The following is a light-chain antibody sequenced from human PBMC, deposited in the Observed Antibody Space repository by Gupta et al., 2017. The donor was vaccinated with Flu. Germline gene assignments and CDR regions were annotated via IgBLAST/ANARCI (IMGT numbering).Light chain of an antibody. Sequence: QSALTQPPSASGTPGQRVTISCSGTSSNIGRDYVYWYQQLPGVAPKLLIYRDSQRPSGVPDRFSGSRSGASASLAISGLRSEDEADYFCGAWDDSLSAYVFGPGTKVTVL. CDR2: RDS. CDR1: SSNIGRDY. V-gene: IGLV1-47*01. CDR3: GAWDDSLSAYV. J-gene: IGLJ1*01.